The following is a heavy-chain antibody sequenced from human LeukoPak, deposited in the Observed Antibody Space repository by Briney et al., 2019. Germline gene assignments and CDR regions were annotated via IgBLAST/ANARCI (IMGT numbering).Heavy chain of an antibody. CDR1: GFTFSSYV. V-gene: IGHV3-33*01. D-gene: IGHD2-2*01. Sequence: GGSLRLSCAASGFTFSSYVMHWVRQAPGKGLEWVAVIWYDGSNKYYADSVKGRFTISRDNSKNTLYLQMNSLRAEDTAVYYCARGGGYCSSTSCPPFDYWGQGTLVTVSS. CDR2: IWYDGSNK. J-gene: IGHJ4*02. CDR3: ARGGGYCSSTSCPPFDY.